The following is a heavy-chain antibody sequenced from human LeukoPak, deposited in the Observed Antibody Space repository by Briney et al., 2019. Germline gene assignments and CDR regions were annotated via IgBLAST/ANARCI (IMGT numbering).Heavy chain of an antibody. CDR1: GGSFNGYY. CDR3: ARGRYSRDYVWGSYRFVY. CDR2: INHSGST. D-gene: IGHD3-16*02. Sequence: SGTLSLTCAVHGGSFNGYYWNWIRQPPGKGLEWIGEINHSGSTNYNPSLKSRVTISVDTSKNQFSLMLSSVTAADTAVYYCARGRYSRDYVWGSYRFVYWGQGTLVTVSS. J-gene: IGHJ4*02. V-gene: IGHV4-34*01.